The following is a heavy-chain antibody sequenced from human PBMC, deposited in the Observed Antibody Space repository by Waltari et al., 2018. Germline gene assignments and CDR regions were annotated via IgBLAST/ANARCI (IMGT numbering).Heavy chain of an antibody. CDR1: GGSFSGYY. Sequence: QVQLQQWGAGLLKPSETLSLTCAVYGGSFSGYYWSWIRQPPGKGLEWIGEINHSGSTNYNPSLKSRVTISVDTSKNQFSLKLSSVTAADTAVYYCAIYGSGSYYYYYGMDVWGQGTTVTVSS. J-gene: IGHJ6*02. CDR3: AIYGSGSYYYYYGMDV. D-gene: IGHD3-10*01. V-gene: IGHV4-34*01. CDR2: INHSGST.